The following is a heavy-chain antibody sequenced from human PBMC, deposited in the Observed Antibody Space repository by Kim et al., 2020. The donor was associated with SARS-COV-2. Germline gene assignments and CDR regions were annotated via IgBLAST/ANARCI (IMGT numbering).Heavy chain of an antibody. V-gene: IGHV3-7*01. J-gene: IGHJ6*02. CDR2: IKQDGSEK. D-gene: IGHD3-16*01. Sequence: GGSLRLSCAASGFTFSSYWMSWVRQAPGKGLEWVANIKQDGSEKYYVDSVKGRFTISRDNAKNSLYLQMNSLRAEDTAVYYCAREGGHQPDYYYGMDVWGQGTTVTVSS. CDR3: AREGGHQPDYYYGMDV. CDR1: GFTFSSYW.